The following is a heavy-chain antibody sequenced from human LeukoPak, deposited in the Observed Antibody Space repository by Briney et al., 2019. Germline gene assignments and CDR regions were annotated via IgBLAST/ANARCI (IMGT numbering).Heavy chain of an antibody. J-gene: IGHJ6*02. V-gene: IGHV1-69*04. CDR2: IIPIFGIA. Sequence: SVKVSCKASGGTFSSYAVSWVRQAPGQGLEWMGRIIPIFGIANYAQKFQGRVTITADKSTSTAYMELSSLRSEDTAVYYCALVRVNYYGMDVWGQGTTVTVSS. CDR1: GGTFSSYA. D-gene: IGHD3-10*01. CDR3: ALVRVNYYGMDV.